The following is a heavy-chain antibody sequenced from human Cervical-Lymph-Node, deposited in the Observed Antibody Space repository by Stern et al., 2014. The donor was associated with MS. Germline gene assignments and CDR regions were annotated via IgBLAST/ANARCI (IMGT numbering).Heavy chain of an antibody. CDR1: GFTFSSYG. CDR3: AKSLGGLIVVVTAIPLDY. V-gene: IGHV3-30*18. Sequence: VQLVESGGGVVQPGRSLRLSCAASGFTFSSYGMHWVRQAPGKGLEWVAVISYDGSNKSYADSVKGRFTISRDNSKNTLYLQMNSLRAEDTAVYYCAKSLGGLIVVVTAIPLDYWGQGTLVTVSS. CDR2: ISYDGSNK. D-gene: IGHD2-21*02. J-gene: IGHJ4*02.